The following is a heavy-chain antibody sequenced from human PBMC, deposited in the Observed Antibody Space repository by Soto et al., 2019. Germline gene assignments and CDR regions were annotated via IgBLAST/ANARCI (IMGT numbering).Heavy chain of an antibody. V-gene: IGHV3-7*01. Sequence: GGSLRLSCATSGFSFSDSWMTWVRQAPGKGLEWVANIKKDGREKYYVDSVKGRSTISRDNARNSLFLQMNSLRAEDTAVYYCARDPIRGDGYAFDYWGQGTLVTVSS. J-gene: IGHJ4*02. CDR3: ARDPIRGDGYAFDY. D-gene: IGHD5-12*01. CDR2: IKKDGREK. CDR1: GFSFSDSW.